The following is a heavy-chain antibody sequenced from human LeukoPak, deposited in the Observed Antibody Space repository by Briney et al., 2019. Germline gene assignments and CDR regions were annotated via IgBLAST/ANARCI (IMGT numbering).Heavy chain of an antibody. CDR3: ARDPRDYYDSSGYHLFDY. V-gene: IGHV1-18*01. J-gene: IGHJ4*02. D-gene: IGHD3-22*01. CDR1: GYTFTSYG. Sequence: GASVKVSCKASGYTFTSYGISWVRQAPGQGLEWLGWISAYNGNTNYAQKLQGRVTMTTDTSTSTAYMELRSLRSDDTAVYYCARDPRDYYDSSGYHLFDYWGQGTLVTVSS. CDR2: ISAYNGNT.